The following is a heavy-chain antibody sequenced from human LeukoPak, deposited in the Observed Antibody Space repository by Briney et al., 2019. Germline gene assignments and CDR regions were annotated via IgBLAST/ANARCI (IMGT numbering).Heavy chain of an antibody. CDR3: FKYSSSSVDY. J-gene: IGHJ4*02. CDR2: IRGRAYAGTT. D-gene: IGHD6-13*01. CDR1: GFTFGEYP. Sequence: AGPSLSLSCTASGFTFGEYPLGCVRQHPGDGRERVSFIRGRAYAGTTEYAASVKGRFTISRDDSRSIAYQQKNSLKIEDTAVYYCFKYSSSSVDYWGQGTLVTVSS. V-gene: IGHV3-49*02.